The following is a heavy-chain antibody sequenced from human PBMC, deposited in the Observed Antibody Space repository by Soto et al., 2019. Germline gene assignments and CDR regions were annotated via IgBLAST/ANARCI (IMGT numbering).Heavy chain of an antibody. V-gene: IGHV3-21*01. Sequence: GGSLRLSCAASGFTFSSYSMNWVRQAPGKGLEWVSSISSSSSYIYYADAVKGRFTISRDNAKNSLYLQMNSLRAEDTAVYYCARDSGPTSYYYYYGMDVWGQGTTVTVSS. CDR2: ISSSSSYI. CDR3: ARDSGPTSYYYYYGMDV. D-gene: IGHD2-2*01. J-gene: IGHJ6*02. CDR1: GFTFSSYS.